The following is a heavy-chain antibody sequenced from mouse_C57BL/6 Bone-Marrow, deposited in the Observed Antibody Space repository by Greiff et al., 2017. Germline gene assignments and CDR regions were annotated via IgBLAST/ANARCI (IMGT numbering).Heavy chain of an antibody. V-gene: IGHV1-42*01. J-gene: IGHJ2*01. CDR3: ASEGGRDY. D-gene: IGHD1-1*01. Sequence: EVQLQQSGPELVKPGASVKISCKASGYSFTGYYMNWVKQSPEKSLEWIGEINPRTGGTTYNQKFKAKATLTVDKSSSTAYMQLKSLTSEDSAVYYWASEGGRDYWGQGTTLTVSS. CDR1: GYSFTGYY. CDR2: INPRTGGT.